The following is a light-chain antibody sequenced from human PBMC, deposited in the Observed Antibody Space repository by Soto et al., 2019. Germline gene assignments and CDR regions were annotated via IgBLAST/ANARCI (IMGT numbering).Light chain of an antibody. Sequence: DIQMTQSPSTLSASVGDRVTITCRASQSISSLLAWYQQKPGKAPKLLIYDASTLESGVPSRFSGSGSGTEFTLTISRLQPDDFATYYCQQCNSYSMTFGQGTKVDIK. J-gene: IGKJ1*01. CDR3: QQCNSYSMT. CDR2: DAS. CDR1: QSISSL. V-gene: IGKV1-5*01.